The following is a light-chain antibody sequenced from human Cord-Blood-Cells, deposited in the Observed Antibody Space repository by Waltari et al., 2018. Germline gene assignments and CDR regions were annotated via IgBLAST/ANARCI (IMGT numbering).Light chain of an antibody. Sequence: DIQITQSPSSLSASVGHRVTNTCRPSQSISSYLNWYQQKPGKAPKILIYAASSLQSGVPSRFSGSGSGTDFSLTISSLQPEDFATYYCQQRYSTPFTFGAGTKVDIK. CDR3: QQRYSTPFT. CDR2: AAS. CDR1: QSISSY. V-gene: IGKV1-39*01. J-gene: IGKJ3*01.